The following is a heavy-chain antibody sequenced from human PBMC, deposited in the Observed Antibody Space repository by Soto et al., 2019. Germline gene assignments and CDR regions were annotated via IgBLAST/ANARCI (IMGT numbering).Heavy chain of an antibody. J-gene: IGHJ4*02. V-gene: IGHV3-21*01. D-gene: IGHD2-15*01. CDR2: ISGTSTYT. Sequence: GGSLRLSCAASGFTFSSYGMGWVRQAPGKGLEWVPSISGTSTYTYYADSVKGRFTISRDNAKNSLYLQMNSLGAEDTAVYYCARDPVVVVAATPGFFDYWGQGTLVTVSS. CDR1: GFTFSSYG. CDR3: ARDPVVVVAATPGFFDY.